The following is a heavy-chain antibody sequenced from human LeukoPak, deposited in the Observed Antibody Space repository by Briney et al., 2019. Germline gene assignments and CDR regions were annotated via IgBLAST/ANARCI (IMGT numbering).Heavy chain of an antibody. D-gene: IGHD1-1*01. CDR2: INGDGNNV. V-gene: IGHV3-74*01. Sequence: PGGSLRLSCAASGFTFNNYWLHWVRQVPGKGLMWVSRINGDGNNVNYADSVKGRFTISRDNAKNTLHLQMNSLRAEDTAVYYCAAGPAGNGHLSSYWGQGTRVTVPS. CDR1: GFTFNNYW. J-gene: IGHJ4*02. CDR3: AAGPAGNGHLSSY.